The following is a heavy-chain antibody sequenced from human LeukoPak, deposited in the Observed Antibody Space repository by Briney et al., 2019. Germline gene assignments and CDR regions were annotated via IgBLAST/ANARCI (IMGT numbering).Heavy chain of an antibody. J-gene: IGHJ6*02. V-gene: IGHV4-34*01. CDR2: INDYTGDS. Sequence: SETLSLTFTVFGGSFTDYFWTWIRHSPREGLEWIGEINDYTGDSKYNPSLNSRVSISLEKSKNQLSLELRSVTAADTAVYYCARGRIAKIVVVHSFSYGMDVWGQGTTVTVSS. D-gene: IGHD3-22*01. CDR1: GGSFTDYF. CDR3: ARGRIAKIVVVHSFSYGMDV.